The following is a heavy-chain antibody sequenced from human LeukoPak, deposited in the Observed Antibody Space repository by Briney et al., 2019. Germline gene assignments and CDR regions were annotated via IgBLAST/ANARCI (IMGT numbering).Heavy chain of an antibody. CDR2: IYYSGST. Sequence: SETLSLTCTVSGGSISSYYWSWIRQPPGKGLEWIGYIYYSGSTNYNPSLKSRVTISVDTSKNQFSLKLSSVTAADTAVYYCATSRGTYYFDCWGQGTLVTVSS. CDR3: ATSRGTYYFDC. CDR1: GGSISSYY. D-gene: IGHD2-2*01. J-gene: IGHJ4*02. V-gene: IGHV4-59*01.